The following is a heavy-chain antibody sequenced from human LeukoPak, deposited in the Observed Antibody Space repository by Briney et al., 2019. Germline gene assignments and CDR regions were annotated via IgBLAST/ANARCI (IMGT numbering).Heavy chain of an antibody. J-gene: IGHJ6*02. D-gene: IGHD3-10*01. CDR1: GGSISSYY. V-gene: IGHV4-59*01. CDR3: ARDGSLRGRDPFPYGMDV. Sequence: SETLSLTCTVSGGSISSYYWSWIRQPPGKGLEWIGYIYYSGSTNYNPSLKSRVTISVDTSKNQFSLKLSSVTAADTAVYYCARDGSLRGRDPFPYGMDVWGQGTTVTVSS. CDR2: IYYSGST.